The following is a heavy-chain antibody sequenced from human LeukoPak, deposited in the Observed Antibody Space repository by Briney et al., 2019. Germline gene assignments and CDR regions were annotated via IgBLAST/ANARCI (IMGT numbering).Heavy chain of an antibody. CDR1: GGSISSYY. D-gene: IGHD3-10*01. Sequence: SETLSLTCTVSGGSISSYYWSWIRQPAGKGLEWIGRIYTSGSTNYNPSLKSRVTMSVDTSKNQFSLKLSSVTAADTAVYYCARETLPTTYGQYYYYYMDVWGKGTTVTVSS. CDR3: ARETLPTTYGQYYYYYMDV. J-gene: IGHJ6*03. CDR2: IYTSGST. V-gene: IGHV4-4*07.